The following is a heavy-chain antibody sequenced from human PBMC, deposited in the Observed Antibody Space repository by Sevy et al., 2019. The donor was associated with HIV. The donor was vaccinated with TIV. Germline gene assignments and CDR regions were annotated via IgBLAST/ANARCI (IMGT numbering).Heavy chain of an antibody. Sequence: GGSLRLSCAASGFTFSSYSMNWVRQAPGKGLEWVSSISSSSSYIYYADSVKGRFTISRDNAKNSLYLQMNSLRAEDTAVYYCARGSLSGSYAVWWFDPWGQGTLVTVSS. CDR1: GFTFSSYS. CDR2: ISSSSSYI. V-gene: IGHV3-21*01. CDR3: ARGSLSGSYAVWWFDP. J-gene: IGHJ5*02. D-gene: IGHD3-16*01.